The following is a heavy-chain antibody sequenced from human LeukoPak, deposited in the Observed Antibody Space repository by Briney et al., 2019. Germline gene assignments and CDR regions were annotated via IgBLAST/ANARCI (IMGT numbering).Heavy chain of an antibody. CDR3: ARGPPEYCSGGSCYSGRNWFDP. J-gene: IGHJ5*02. CDR2: INPNSGDA. Sequence: GASVKVSCKASGYIFTGYYLHWVRQAPGQGLEWMGWINPNSGDADYAQKFQGRVTMTRDTSTSTAYMALRRLISDDTAVYYCARGPPEYCSGGSCYSGRNWFDPWGQGTLVTVSS. CDR1: GYIFTGYY. D-gene: IGHD2-15*01. V-gene: IGHV1-2*02.